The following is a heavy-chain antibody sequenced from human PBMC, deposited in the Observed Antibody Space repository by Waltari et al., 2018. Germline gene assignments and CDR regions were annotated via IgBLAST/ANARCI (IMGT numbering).Heavy chain of an antibody. CDR3: ARHVIIAVSDTTGNWFHP. J-gene: IGHJ5*02. Sequence: QVQLQESGPGLVKPSETLSLTCTVSGDSIRSYYWSWLRQSPGKRLEWMGDVYSSGGTNHNPSLMRRVTFSIDTSKNQFSLKLSSVTAADTAVYYCARHVIIAVSDTTGNWFHPWGQGTLVTVSS. CDR1: GDSIRSYY. CDR2: VYSSGGT. V-gene: IGHV4-59*08. D-gene: IGHD6-19*01.